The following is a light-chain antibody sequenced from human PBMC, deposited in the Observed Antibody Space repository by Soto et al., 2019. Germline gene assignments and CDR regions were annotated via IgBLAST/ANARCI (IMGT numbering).Light chain of an antibody. Sequence: QSVLTQPPSVSGAPGQRVTISCTGSSSNIGAGYDVHWYQQLPGTAPKLLIYGNSNRPSGVPDRFSGSKSGTSASLAITGLQAEDEADYYCAVWDNNLSGVVFGGGTKLTVL. CDR3: AVWDNNLSGVV. J-gene: IGLJ2*01. CDR2: GNS. V-gene: IGLV1-40*01. CDR1: SSNIGAGYD.